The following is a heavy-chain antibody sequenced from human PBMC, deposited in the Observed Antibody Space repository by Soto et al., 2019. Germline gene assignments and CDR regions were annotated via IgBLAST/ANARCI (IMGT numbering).Heavy chain of an antibody. Sequence: VQLQESGPGLVKPSETLSLTCTVSGGSMTNYYWTWTRQSPGEGLQWIGYIHHNGNTRYNPSLESRVTISADTSENRIFLKLTSVTAADTAVYYCARLWGPENWGIQAFDIWGQGTLETVSS. CDR2: IHHNGNT. CDR3: ARLWGPENWGIQAFDI. J-gene: IGHJ3*02. V-gene: IGHV4-59*01. CDR1: GGSMTNYY. D-gene: IGHD7-27*01.